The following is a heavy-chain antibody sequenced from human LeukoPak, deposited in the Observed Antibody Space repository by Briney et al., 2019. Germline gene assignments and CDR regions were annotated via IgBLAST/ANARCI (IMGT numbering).Heavy chain of an antibody. J-gene: IGHJ4*02. V-gene: IGHV4-39*07. CDR2: IYHSGST. Sequence: SETLSLTCTVSGGSISSSSYYWGWIRQPPGKGLEWIGSIYHSGSTYYNPSLKSRVTISVDTSKNQFSLKLSSVTAADTAVYYCASSSSRPSTYYFDYWGQGTLVTVSS. CDR1: GGSISSSSYY. D-gene: IGHD6-13*01. CDR3: ASSSSRPSTYYFDY.